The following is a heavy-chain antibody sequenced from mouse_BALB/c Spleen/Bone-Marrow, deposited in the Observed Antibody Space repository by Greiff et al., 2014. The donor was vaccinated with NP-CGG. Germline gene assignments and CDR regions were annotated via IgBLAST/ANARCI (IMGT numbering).Heavy chain of an antibody. V-gene: IGHV7-3*02. CDR2: IRNKVKGYTT. CDR1: GFTFTDYH. CDR3: ARDENVGIYWYFDV. Sequence: EVKLQESGGGLVQPGGSLRLSCAASGFTFTDYHISWVRQPPGKALEWLGFIRNKVKGYTTDYSASVKGRFTISRDNSQSTSYLQMNTLRAEDSATYYCARDENVGIYWYFDVWGAGTTVTVSS. J-gene: IGHJ1*01.